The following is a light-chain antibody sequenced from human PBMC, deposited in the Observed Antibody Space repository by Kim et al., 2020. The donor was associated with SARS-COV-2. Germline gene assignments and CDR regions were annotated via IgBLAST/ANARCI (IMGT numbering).Light chain of an antibody. CDR1: SSNIGSNT. J-gene: IGLJ3*02. CDR3: AAWDDSLNGPV. V-gene: IGLV1-44*01. Sequence: GQRVTIACSGSSSNIGSNTVSWYQQLPGTAPKLLIYSDKQRPSGVPDRFSGSKSDTSASLAISGLQSEDEADYYCAAWDDSLNGPVFGGGTKLTVL. CDR2: SDK.